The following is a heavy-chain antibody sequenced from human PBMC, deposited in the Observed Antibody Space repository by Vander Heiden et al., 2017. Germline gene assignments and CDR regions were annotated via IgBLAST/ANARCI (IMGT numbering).Heavy chain of an antibody. CDR1: GYTFTGYY. D-gene: IGHD3-3*01. J-gene: IGHJ2*01. CDR2: INPNSGST. CDR3: ARGYDFWSGYDYWYFDL. V-gene: IGHV1-2*02. Sequence: QVQLVQSGAEVKKPGASVKVSCKASGYTFTGYYMHWVRQAPGQGLEWMGWINPNSGSTNYAQKFQGRVTMTRDTSISTAYMELSRLRSDDTAVYYCARGYDFWSGYDYWYFDLWGRGTLVTVSS.